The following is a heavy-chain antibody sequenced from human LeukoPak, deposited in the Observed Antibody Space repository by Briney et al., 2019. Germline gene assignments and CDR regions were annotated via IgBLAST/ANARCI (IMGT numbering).Heavy chain of an antibody. D-gene: IGHD6-19*01. Sequence: PGGSLRLSCAASGFTGSSVNMSWVRQAPGKGLEWVSLIYSGGGTYYADSVKGRFIISRDNSKNTLFLQINSLRAEDTAVYYCAIATSGWSDYWYFDLWGCGTLVTVSS. CDR3: AIATSGWSDYWYFDL. V-gene: IGHV3-53*01. CDR1: GFTGSSVN. J-gene: IGHJ2*01. CDR2: IYSGGGT.